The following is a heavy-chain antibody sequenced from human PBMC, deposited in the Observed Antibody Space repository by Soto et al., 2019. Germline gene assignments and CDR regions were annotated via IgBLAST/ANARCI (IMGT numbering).Heavy chain of an antibody. D-gene: IGHD1-26*01. CDR2: TYYRSKWYN. J-gene: IGHJ4*02. CDR1: GDSVSSNSAA. CDR3: ASDWWEKLSDFDS. V-gene: IGHV6-1*01. Sequence: PSQTLSLTCAISGDSVSSNSAAWNWIRQSPSRGLEWLGRTYYRSKWYNDYAVSVKSRITIKPDTSKNQFSLQLNFETPEDTAASLYASDWWEKLSDFDSWGQGNLVTVCS.